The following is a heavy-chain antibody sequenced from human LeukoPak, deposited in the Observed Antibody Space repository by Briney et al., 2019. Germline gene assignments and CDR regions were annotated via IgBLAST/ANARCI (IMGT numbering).Heavy chain of an antibody. CDR2: IYPRDGST. CDR3: ARDHDSYGFCVY. D-gene: IGHD5-18*01. CDR1: GGTFTSNY. Sequence: ASVKVSCKASGGTFTSNYIHWVRQAPGQGLEWMGMIYPRDGSTSYAQKFQGRVTMTRDTSTSTVYMELSSLRSEDTAVYYCARDHDSYGFCVYWGQGTLVTVSS. J-gene: IGHJ4*02. V-gene: IGHV1-46*01.